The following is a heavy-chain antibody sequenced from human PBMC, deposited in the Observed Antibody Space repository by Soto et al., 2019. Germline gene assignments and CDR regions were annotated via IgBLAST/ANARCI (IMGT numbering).Heavy chain of an antibody. CDR1: GGSISSINW. CDR3: ASRDPGTSVDY. V-gene: IGHV4-4*02. J-gene: IGHJ4*02. CDR2: IYRTGST. Sequence: SATPCITWAVSGGSISSINWWSWVRQPPGKGLEWIGEIYRTGSTNYNPSLKSRVTISLDKSENQFSLKVTSLTAADTAVYYCASRDPGTSVDYWGQGTLVTVSS. D-gene: IGHD1-7*01.